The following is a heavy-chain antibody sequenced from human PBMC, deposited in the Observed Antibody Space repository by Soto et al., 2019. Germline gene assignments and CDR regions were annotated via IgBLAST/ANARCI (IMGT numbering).Heavy chain of an antibody. D-gene: IGHD3-22*01. V-gene: IGHV1-69*01. CDR2: IIPIFGTA. Sequence: QVQLVQSGAEVKKPGPSVKVSCKASGGTFSSYAISWVRQAPGQGLEWMGGIIPIFGTANYAQKFQGRVTITADESTSTAYMELSSLRSEDTAVYYCARDRSNTGPMIVVGVDWGQGTLVTVSS. CDR1: GGTFSSYA. CDR3: ARDRSNTGPMIVVGVD. J-gene: IGHJ4*02.